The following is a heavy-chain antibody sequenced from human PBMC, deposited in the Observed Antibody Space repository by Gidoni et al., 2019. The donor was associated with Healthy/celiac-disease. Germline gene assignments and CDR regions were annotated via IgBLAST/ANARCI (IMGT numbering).Heavy chain of an antibody. CDR3: ARDLEGIAAAGGFDY. Sequence: EVQLVESGGGLVKPGWSLRPPCAASGFTFSSYSMNWVRQAPGKGLEWVSSISSSSSYIYYADSVKGRFTISRDNAKNSLYLQMNSLRAEDTAVYYCARDLEGIAAAGGFDYWGQGTLVTVSS. D-gene: IGHD6-13*01. CDR2: ISSSSSYI. CDR1: GFTFSSYS. J-gene: IGHJ4*02. V-gene: IGHV3-21*01.